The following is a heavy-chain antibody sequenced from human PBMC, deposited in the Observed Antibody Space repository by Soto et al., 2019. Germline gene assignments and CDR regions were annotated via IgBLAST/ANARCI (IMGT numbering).Heavy chain of an antibody. J-gene: IGHJ6*02. CDR1: GGTFSSYA. Sequence: QVQLVQSGAEVKKPGSSVKVSCKASGGTFSSYAISWVRQAPGQGLEWMGGIIPIFGTANYAQKFQGRVTITADESTSTAYMELSSLRSEDTAVYYCARDRYSSSSAYYYYGMDVWGQGTTVTVS. D-gene: IGHD6-6*01. V-gene: IGHV1-69*01. CDR2: IIPIFGTA. CDR3: ARDRYSSSSAYYYYGMDV.